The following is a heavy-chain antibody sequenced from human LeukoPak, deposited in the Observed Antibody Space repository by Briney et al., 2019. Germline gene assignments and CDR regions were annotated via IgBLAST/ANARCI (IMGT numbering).Heavy chain of an antibody. CDR1: GFTFDDYA. Sequence: PGGSLRLSCAASGFTFDDYAMHWVRQAPGKGLEWVSGISWNSGSIGYADSVKGRFTISRDNAKNSLYLQMNSLRAEDTALYYCAKDIADPSIAAAGPLDYWGQGTLVTVSS. CDR2: ISWNSGSI. CDR3: AKDIADPSIAAAGPLDY. V-gene: IGHV3-9*01. D-gene: IGHD6-13*01. J-gene: IGHJ4*02.